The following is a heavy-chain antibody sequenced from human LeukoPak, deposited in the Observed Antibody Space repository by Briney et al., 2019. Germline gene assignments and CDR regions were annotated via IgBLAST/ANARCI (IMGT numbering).Heavy chain of an antibody. V-gene: IGHV3-23*01. CDR1: GFTFSSYA. CDR2: ISGSGGST. CDR3: AKEGDYYDSSGYNDY. Sequence: GGSLRLSCAASGFTFSSYAMSWVRHAPGKGLEWVSAISGSGGSTYYADSVKGRFTISRDNSKNTLYLQMNSLRAEDTAVYYCAKEGDYYDSSGYNDYWGQGTLVTVSS. D-gene: IGHD3-22*01. J-gene: IGHJ4*02.